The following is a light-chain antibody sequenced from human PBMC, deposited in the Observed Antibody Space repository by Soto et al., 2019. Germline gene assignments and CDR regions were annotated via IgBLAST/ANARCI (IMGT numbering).Light chain of an antibody. CDR3: CSPGSTSPYV. CDR2: EVN. J-gene: IGLJ1*01. Sequence: QSALTQPPSASGSPGQSVAISCTGTASDIGGYNFVSWYQQHPGKAPKLMIYEVNKRPSGVPDRFSGSKSGNTASLTASGLHAEDAADYYCCSPGSTSPYVFGTGTKLTVL. V-gene: IGLV2-8*01. CDR1: ASDIGGYNF.